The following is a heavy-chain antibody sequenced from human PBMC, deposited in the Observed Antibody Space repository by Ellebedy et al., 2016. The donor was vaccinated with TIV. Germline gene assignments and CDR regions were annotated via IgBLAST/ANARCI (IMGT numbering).Heavy chain of an antibody. J-gene: IGHJ4*02. D-gene: IGHD3-3*01. V-gene: IGHV4-39*01. Sequence: GSLRLXXTVSGGSISSSSYYWGWIHQPPGKGLEWIGSIYYSGNTYYNPSLKSRVTISIDTSKNQFSLRLSSVTAADTAIYRCARRKVTIPRADAYFDYWGQGILVTVSS. CDR2: IYYSGNT. CDR1: GGSISSSSYY. CDR3: ARRKVTIPRADAYFDY.